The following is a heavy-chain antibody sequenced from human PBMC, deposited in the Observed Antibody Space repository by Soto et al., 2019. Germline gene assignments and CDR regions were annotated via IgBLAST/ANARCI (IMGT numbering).Heavy chain of an antibody. CDR3: ARDYTVAADPSSVILFDY. CDR2: IIANGGT. V-gene: IGHV3-23*01. CDR1: GFTFNHYA. Sequence: GSLRLSCAASGFTFNHYAMSWVRQAPGRGLEWVSIIIANGGTYYADSVKGRFTISRDNSNNTVYLQMSSLRVEDTAIYYCARDYTVAADPSSVILFDYWGQGALVTVSS. D-gene: IGHD2-15*01. J-gene: IGHJ4*02.